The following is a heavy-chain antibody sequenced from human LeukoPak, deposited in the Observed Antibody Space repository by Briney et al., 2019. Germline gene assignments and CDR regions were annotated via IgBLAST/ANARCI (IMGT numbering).Heavy chain of an antibody. D-gene: IGHD1-7*01. CDR3: ARGKVYNWNYVEFDY. Sequence: PSETLSLTCTVSGGSISSDYWSWIRQPPGKGLEWIGYIYYSGSTNYNPSLKSRVTISVDTSKNQFSLKLSSVTAADTAVYYCARGKVYNWNYVEFDYWGQGTLVTVSS. CDR2: IYYSGST. V-gene: IGHV4-59*01. CDR1: GGSISSDY. J-gene: IGHJ4*02.